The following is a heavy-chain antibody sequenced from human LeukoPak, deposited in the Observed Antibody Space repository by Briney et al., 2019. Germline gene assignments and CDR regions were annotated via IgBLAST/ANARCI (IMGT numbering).Heavy chain of an antibody. CDR1: GFTFSRYA. J-gene: IGHJ6*03. CDR3: AKPPRATSFYYMDV. CDR2: ISGSGGST. V-gene: IGHV3-23*01. Sequence: AGGSLRLSCAASGFTFSRYAMSWVRQAPGKGLEWVSAISGSGGSTYYADSVKGRFTISRDNSKNTLYLQMNSLRAEDTAVYYCAKPPRATSFYYMDVWGKGTTVTVSS. D-gene: IGHD5-12*01.